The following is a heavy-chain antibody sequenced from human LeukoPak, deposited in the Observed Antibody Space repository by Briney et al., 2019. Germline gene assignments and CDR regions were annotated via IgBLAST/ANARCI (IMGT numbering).Heavy chain of an antibody. Sequence: ASVKVSCKASGYTFTGYNMHWVRQAPGQGPEWMAIINPSSGSTAYAQKFQGRVTLTRDTSTNAHYMELSSLRSEDTAIYYCARDSCNWSFDYWGQGTPVTVSS. CDR1: GYTFTGYN. CDR2: INPSSGST. D-gene: IGHD6-13*01. CDR3: ARDSCNWSFDY. V-gene: IGHV1-46*01. J-gene: IGHJ4*02.